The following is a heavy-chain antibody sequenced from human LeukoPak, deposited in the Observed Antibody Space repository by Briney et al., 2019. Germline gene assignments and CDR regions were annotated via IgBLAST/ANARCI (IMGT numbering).Heavy chain of an antibody. D-gene: IGHD2-2*01. CDR1: GFTVITND. CDR3: ARGVEPPAANTLAY. V-gene: IGHV3-53*01. CDR2: LYSDGNT. J-gene: IGHJ4*02. Sequence: TGGSLRLSCAASGFTVITNDMTWVRQAPGKGLEWVSVLYSDGNTKYADSVQGRFTISRDNSKNTLYLEVNSLSPDDTAVYYCARGVEPPAANTLAYWGQGTLVTVSS.